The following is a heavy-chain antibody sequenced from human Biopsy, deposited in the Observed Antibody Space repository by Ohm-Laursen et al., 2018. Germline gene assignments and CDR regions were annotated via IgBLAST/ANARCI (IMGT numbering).Heavy chain of an antibody. J-gene: IGHJ5*02. CDR1: SASINLYY. CDR3: ARAPPLIRGVVESWFDP. CDR2: INHSGHT. D-gene: IGHD3-10*01. V-gene: IGHV4-59*12. Sequence: GTLSLTCTVSSASINLYYWGWIRQSPGKGLEWIGYINHSGHTNYNPSLKSRLTMSVDTSKNQFSLKLTSVTAADTAIYYCARAPPLIRGVVESWFDPWGQGILVTVSS.